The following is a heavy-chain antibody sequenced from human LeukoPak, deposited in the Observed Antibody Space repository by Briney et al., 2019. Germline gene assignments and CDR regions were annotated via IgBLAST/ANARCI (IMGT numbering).Heavy chain of an antibody. CDR3: ARDLGLNRGYSLTPYYYYYYMDV. J-gene: IGHJ6*03. CDR1: GYTFTAYY. V-gene: IGHV1-2*02. CDR2: IHPSSGVA. D-gene: IGHD5-18*01. Sequence: ASVKVSCKASGYTFTAYYLNWVRQAPGQGLEWLGWIHPSSGVAKLPQRFQGRVTMARDMSTSTVYMELSSLRSEDTAVYYCARDLGLNRGYSLTPYYYYYYMDVWGKGTTVTVSS.